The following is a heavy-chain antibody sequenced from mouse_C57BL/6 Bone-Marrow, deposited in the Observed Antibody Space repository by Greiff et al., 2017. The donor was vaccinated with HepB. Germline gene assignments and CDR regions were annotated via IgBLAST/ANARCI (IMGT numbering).Heavy chain of an antibody. D-gene: IGHD1-1*01. CDR3: AIGDYYGSKDWYFDV. J-gene: IGHJ1*03. Sequence: VKLQQPGAELVKPGASVKVSCKASGYTFTSYWMHWVKQRPGQGLEWIGRIHPSDSDTNYNQKFKGKATLTVDKSSSTAYMQLSSLTSEDSAVYYCAIGDYYGSKDWYFDVWGTGTTVTVSS. V-gene: IGHV1-74*01. CDR1: GYTFTSYW. CDR2: IHPSDSDT.